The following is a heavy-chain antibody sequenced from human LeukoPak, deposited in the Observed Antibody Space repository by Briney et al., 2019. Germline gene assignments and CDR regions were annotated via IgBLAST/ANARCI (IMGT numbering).Heavy chain of an antibody. V-gene: IGHV1-2*02. CDR1: GYTFTGYY. CDR2: INPNSGGT. J-gene: IGHJ4*02. Sequence: ASVKVSCKASGYTFTGYYMHWVRQPPGQGLEWMGWINPNSGGTNYAQKFQGRVTMTRDTPISTAYMELSRLRSDDTAVYYCARDSSGDPPFDYWGQGTLVTVSS. CDR3: ARDSSGDPPFDY. D-gene: IGHD3-10*01.